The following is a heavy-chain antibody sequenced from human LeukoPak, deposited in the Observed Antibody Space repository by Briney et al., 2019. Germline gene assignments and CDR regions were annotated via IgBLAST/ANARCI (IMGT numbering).Heavy chain of an antibody. J-gene: IGHJ4*02. Sequence: SETLSLTCAVYGGSFSGYYWSWIRQPPGKGLEWLGEINHSGSTNYNPSLKSRVTISVDTSKNQFSLKLSSVTAADTAVYYCARGGFHRRTVTTFDYWGQGTLVTVSS. CDR2: INHSGST. D-gene: IGHD4-11*01. V-gene: IGHV4-34*01. CDR3: ARGGFHRRTVTTFDY. CDR1: GGSFSGYY.